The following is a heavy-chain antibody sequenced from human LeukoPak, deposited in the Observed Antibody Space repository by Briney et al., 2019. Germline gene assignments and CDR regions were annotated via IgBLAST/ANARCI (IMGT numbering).Heavy chain of an antibody. V-gene: IGHV1-69*04. Sequence: GASVKVSCKASGGTFSSYAISWVRQAPGQGLEWMGRIIPILGIANYAQKFQGRVTITADKSTSTAYMELSSLRSEDTAVYYCARGTRIAVADLGYWGQGTLVTVSS. D-gene: IGHD6-19*01. J-gene: IGHJ4*02. CDR1: GGTFSSYA. CDR3: ARGTRIAVADLGY. CDR2: IIPILGIA.